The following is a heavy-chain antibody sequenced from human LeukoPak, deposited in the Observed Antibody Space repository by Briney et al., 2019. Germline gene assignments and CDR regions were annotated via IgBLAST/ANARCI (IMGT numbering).Heavy chain of an antibody. CDR1: GYSISSGYY. Sequence: SETLSLTCTVSGYSISSGYYWGWIRQPPGKGLEWIGSIYHSGRTYYNPSLKSRVTISVDTSKNQFSLKLSSVTAADTAVYYCAREAGPIVGATPYYFDYWGQGTLVTVSS. CDR3: AREAGPIVGATPYYFDY. CDR2: IYHSGRT. J-gene: IGHJ4*02. V-gene: IGHV4-38-2*02. D-gene: IGHD1-26*01.